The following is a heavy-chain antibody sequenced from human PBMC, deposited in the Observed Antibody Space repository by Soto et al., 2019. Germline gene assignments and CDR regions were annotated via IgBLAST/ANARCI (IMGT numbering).Heavy chain of an antibody. CDR1: GYIFTDYT. Sequence: QVQLVQSGAEVKKSGASVKVSCEASGYIFTDYTIHWVRQAPGQRLELMGWVNACNGDTKYSHQFQGRVTFSRDTSASTVYMVLSSLRSEDTAVYYCAREGLVRGVLRGIRFDPWGQGTLVSVSS. CDR3: AREGLVRGVLRGIRFDP. V-gene: IGHV1-3*01. J-gene: IGHJ5*02. CDR2: VNACNGDT. D-gene: IGHD3-10*01.